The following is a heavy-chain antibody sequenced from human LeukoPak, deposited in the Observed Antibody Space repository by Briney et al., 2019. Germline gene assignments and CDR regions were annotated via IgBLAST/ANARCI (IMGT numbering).Heavy chain of an antibody. CDR1: GFTFSSYS. V-gene: IGHV3-21*04. Sequence: GGSLRLSCAASGFTFSSYSMNWVRQAPGKGLEWVSSISSSSSYIYYADSVKGRFTISRDNAKNSLYLQMNSLRAEDTALYYCAKDRAPTMARGDASWFDPWGQGTLVTVSS. CDR3: AKDRAPTMARGDASWFDP. D-gene: IGHD3-10*01. CDR2: ISSSSSYI. J-gene: IGHJ5*02.